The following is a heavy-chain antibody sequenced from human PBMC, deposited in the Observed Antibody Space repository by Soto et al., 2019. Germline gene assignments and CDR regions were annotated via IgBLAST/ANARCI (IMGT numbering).Heavy chain of an antibody. CDR3: ARDHYYGSGSYSSLTRGLDV. V-gene: IGHV4-31*03. CDR2: IYYSGST. Sequence: QVQLQESGPGLVKPSQTLSLTCTVSGGSISSGGYYWSWIRQHPGKGLEWIGYIYYSGSTYYNPSLKSRVTISVDTSKNQFSLKLSSVTAADTAVYYCARDHYYGSGSYSSLTRGLDVWGKGTTVTVSS. J-gene: IGHJ6*04. D-gene: IGHD3-10*01. CDR1: GGSISSGGYY.